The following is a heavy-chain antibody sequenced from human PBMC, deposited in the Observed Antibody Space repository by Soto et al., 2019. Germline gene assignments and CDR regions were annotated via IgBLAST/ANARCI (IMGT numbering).Heavy chain of an antibody. CDR1: SGSINSFY. CDR3: ARDRIIGTSYSDY. Sequence: PSETLSLTCTVSSGSINSFYWSWIRQPAGKGLEWIGRIHSGGTTTYNPSLKSRVTMSVDTSRNQFSLKLTSVTAADTAVYYCARDRIIGTSYSDYWGQGVLVTVSS. D-gene: IGHD1-7*01. CDR2: IHSGGTT. J-gene: IGHJ4*02. V-gene: IGHV4-4*07.